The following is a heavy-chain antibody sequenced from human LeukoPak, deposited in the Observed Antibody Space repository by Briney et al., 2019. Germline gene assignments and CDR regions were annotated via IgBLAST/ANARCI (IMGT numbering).Heavy chain of an antibody. D-gene: IGHD4-17*01. CDR1: GFTFINYW. CDR3: ANGEVYFDY. J-gene: IGHJ4*02. Sequence: GGSLRLSCAASGFTFINYWMSWVRQAPGKGLEWVGNINQDGSEKYYVDSVKGRFTISRDNAKNSLYLQMNSLRAEDTAVYYCANGEVYFDYWGQGTLVTVSS. CDR2: INQDGSEK. V-gene: IGHV3-7*01.